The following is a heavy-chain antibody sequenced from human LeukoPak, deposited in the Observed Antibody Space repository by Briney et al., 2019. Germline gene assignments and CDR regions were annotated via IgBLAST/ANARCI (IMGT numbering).Heavy chain of an antibody. V-gene: IGHV4-4*02. CDR1: GGSISSSNW. CDR3: ASSLEGDGYITPY. J-gene: IGHJ4*02. D-gene: IGHD5-24*01. CDR2: IYHSGST. Sequence: PSETLSLTCAVSGGSISSSNWWSWVRQPPGKGLEWIGEIYHSGSTNYNPSLKSRVTISVDKSKNQFSLKLSSVTAADTAVYYCASSLEGDGYITPYWGQGTLVTVSS.